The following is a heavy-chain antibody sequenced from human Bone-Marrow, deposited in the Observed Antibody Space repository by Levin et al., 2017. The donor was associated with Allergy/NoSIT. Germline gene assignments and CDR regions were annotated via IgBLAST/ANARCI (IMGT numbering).Heavy chain of an antibody. V-gene: IGHV4-30-4*01. CDR1: GGSIRSGDYY. CDR3: ARDRNKWDWLAGFDP. J-gene: IGHJ5*02. D-gene: IGHD1-26*01. CDR2: IYSGNT. Sequence: SQTLSLTCTVSGGSIRSGDYYWTWIRQPPGKGLEVIGSIYSGNTHYSPTLKSRLTISVDTSKNQFSLKLTSVSPADTAVYYCARDRNKWDWLAGFDPWGQGTLVTVSS.